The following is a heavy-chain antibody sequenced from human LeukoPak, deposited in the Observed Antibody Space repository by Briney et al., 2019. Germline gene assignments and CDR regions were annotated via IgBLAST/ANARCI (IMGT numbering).Heavy chain of an antibody. D-gene: IGHD3-22*01. Sequence: SVKVSCKASGGTFSSYAISWVRQAPGQGLEWMGGIIPIFGTANYAQKFQGRVTITADESTSTAYMELSSLRSEDTAVYYCARDSYYYDSSGFEFDPWGQGTLVTVSS. CDR2: IIPIFGTA. CDR3: ARDSYYYDSSGFEFDP. J-gene: IGHJ5*02. CDR1: GGTFSSYA. V-gene: IGHV1-69*13.